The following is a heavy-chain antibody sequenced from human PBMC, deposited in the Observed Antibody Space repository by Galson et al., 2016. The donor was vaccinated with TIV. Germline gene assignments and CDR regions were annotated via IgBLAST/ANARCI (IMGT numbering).Heavy chain of an antibody. V-gene: IGHV3-30*18. CDR2: ISHDGTAR. Sequence: SLRLSCAASGFSFSTNGMHWVRQAPGKGLEWVAMISHDGTARYYTDSVKGRFTVSRDNSNNMLYLEMNGLRPEDTAVYYCAKDIRNNDILTMNFDYWGQGTLVTVSS. J-gene: IGHJ4*02. CDR3: AKDIRNNDILTMNFDY. D-gene: IGHD3-9*01. CDR1: GFSFSTNG.